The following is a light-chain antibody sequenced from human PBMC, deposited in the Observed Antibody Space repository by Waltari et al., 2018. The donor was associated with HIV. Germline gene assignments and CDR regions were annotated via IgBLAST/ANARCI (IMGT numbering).Light chain of an antibody. Sequence: QSVLTQPPSASGTPGQRVTISCSGSSSNIGSNYVYWYQQLPGTAPKLRFYRNNQRPSGVPDRFSGSKSGTSASLAISGLRSEDEADYYCAAWDDSLSVWVFGGGTKLTVL. CDR1: SSNIGSNY. CDR2: RNN. J-gene: IGLJ3*02. CDR3: AAWDDSLSVWV. V-gene: IGLV1-47*01.